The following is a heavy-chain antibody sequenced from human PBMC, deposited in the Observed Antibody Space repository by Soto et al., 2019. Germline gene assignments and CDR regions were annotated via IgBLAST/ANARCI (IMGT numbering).Heavy chain of an antibody. V-gene: IGHV3-30*18. D-gene: IGHD6-13*01. J-gene: IGHJ6*03. CDR3: AKSDYSSMIYYYYYYMDV. Sequence: GGSLRLSCAASGFTFSSYVMHWVRQAPGKGLEWVAVISYDGSNKYYADSVKGRFIISRDNSKNTLYLQMNSLRAEDTAVYYCAKSDYSSMIYYYYYYMDVWGKGTTVTVSS. CDR2: ISYDGSNK. CDR1: GFTFSSYV.